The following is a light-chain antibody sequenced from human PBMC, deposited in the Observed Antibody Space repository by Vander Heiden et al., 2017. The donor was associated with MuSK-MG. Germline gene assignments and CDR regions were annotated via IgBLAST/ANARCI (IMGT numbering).Light chain of an antibody. V-gene: IGLV3-1*01. CDR2: QDS. CDR3: QAWDSSIVV. CDR1: KLGNKY. J-gene: IGLJ2*01. Sequence: YELTQSPSVSVSPGQTASISCSGDKLGNKYAFWYLQRPCQSPVLVIYQDSKRPSGIPERFSGSNSGNTATLTISGTQAMDEADYYCQAWDSSIVVFGGGTKLTVL.